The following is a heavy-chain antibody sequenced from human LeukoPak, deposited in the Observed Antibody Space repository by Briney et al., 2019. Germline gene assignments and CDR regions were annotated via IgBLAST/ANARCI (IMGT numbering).Heavy chain of an antibody. Sequence: GSSVKVSCKASGGTFSSHAISWVRQAPGQGLEWMGGIIPIFGTANYAQKFQGRVTITADESTSTAYMEPSSLRSEDTAVYYCARDRGVATIYGMDVWGKGTTVTVSS. CDR3: ARDRGVATIYGMDV. CDR1: GGTFSSHA. D-gene: IGHD3-3*01. J-gene: IGHJ6*04. CDR2: IIPIFGTA. V-gene: IGHV1-69*01.